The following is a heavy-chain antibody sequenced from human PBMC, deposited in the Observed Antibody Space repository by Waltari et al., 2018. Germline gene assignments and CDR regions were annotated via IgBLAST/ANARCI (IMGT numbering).Heavy chain of an antibody. D-gene: IGHD3-3*01. CDR2: FDPEDGET. Sequence: QVQLVQSGAEVKKPGASVKVPCKVSGYTLTELSMHWVRQDPGKGLEWMGGFDPEDGETIYAQKFQGRVTMTEDTATDTAYMELSSLRSEDTAVYYCATDATIFGVVIFSERWGQGTLVTVSS. V-gene: IGHV1-24*01. J-gene: IGHJ4*02. CDR3: ATDATIFGVVIFSER. CDR1: GYTLTELS.